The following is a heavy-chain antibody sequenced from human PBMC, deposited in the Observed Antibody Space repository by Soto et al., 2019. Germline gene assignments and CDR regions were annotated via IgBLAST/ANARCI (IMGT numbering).Heavy chain of an antibody. Sequence: PGGSLRLSCAASGFTVSSNYMSWVRQAPGNGLEWVSVIYLGGSTYDADSVKGRFTISRDNSKNTLYLQMNSLRAEDTAVYYCASSPSLAAAGPHYYYYYGMDVWGQGTTVTVSS. CDR1: GFTVSSNY. J-gene: IGHJ6*02. D-gene: IGHD6-13*01. V-gene: IGHV3-53*01. CDR2: IYLGGST. CDR3: ASSPSLAAAGPHYYYYYGMDV.